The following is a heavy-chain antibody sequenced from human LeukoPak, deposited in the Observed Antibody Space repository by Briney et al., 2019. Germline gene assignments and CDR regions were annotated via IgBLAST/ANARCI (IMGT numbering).Heavy chain of an antibody. D-gene: IGHD3-10*01. CDR2: INPNSGGA. J-gene: IGHJ4*02. V-gene: IGHV1-2*02. CDR3: ARVGMVRGVRSYFDY. CDR1: GYTFTGYY. Sequence: GASVKVSCKASGYTFTGYYMHWVRQAPGQGLEWMGWINPNSGGANYAQKFQGRVTMTRDTSISTAYMELSRLRSDDTAVYHCARVGMVRGVRSYFDYWGQGTLVTVPS.